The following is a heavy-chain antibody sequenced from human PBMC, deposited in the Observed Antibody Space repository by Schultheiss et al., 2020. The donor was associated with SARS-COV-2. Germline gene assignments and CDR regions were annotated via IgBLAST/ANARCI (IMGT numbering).Heavy chain of an antibody. CDR1: GYSFTSYW. Sequence: GESLKISCKGSGYSFTSYWIGWVRQMPGKGLEWMGIIYPGDSDTRYSPSFGGQVTISADKATSTAYLQWSSLKASDTAMYYCARHEYSSSGWFDPWGQGTLVTVSS. CDR2: IYPGDSDT. D-gene: IGHD6-6*01. J-gene: IGHJ5*02. CDR3: ARHEYSSSGWFDP. V-gene: IGHV5-51*01.